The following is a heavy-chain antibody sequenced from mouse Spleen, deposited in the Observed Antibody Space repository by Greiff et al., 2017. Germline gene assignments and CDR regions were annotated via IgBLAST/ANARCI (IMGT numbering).Heavy chain of an antibody. D-gene: IGHD1-1*01. Sequence: EVQRVESGGGLVKPGGSLKLSCAASGFAFSSYDMSWVRQTPEKRLEWVATISSGGGNTYYPDSVKGRFTISRDNARNTLYLQMSSLRSEDTAMYYCARLSNYAMDYWGQGTSVTVSS. V-gene: IGHV5-9*02. CDR1: GFAFSSYD. CDR2: ISSGGGNT. CDR3: ARLSNYAMDY. J-gene: IGHJ4*01.